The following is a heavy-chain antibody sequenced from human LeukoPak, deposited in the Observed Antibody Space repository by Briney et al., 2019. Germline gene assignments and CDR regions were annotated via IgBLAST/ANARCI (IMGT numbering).Heavy chain of an antibody. CDR3: ASSRTAASSNWFDP. V-gene: IGHV3-23*05. D-gene: IGHD2-2*01. Sequence: PGGSLRLSCAASGFTFSSYAMSWVRQAPGKGLEWVSIIHTNGNTYYADSVKGRFTISRDNSKNTLYLQMNSLRTEDTAMYYCASSRTAASSNWFDPWGQGTLVTVSS. J-gene: IGHJ5*02. CDR2: IIHTNGNT. CDR1: GFTFSSYA.